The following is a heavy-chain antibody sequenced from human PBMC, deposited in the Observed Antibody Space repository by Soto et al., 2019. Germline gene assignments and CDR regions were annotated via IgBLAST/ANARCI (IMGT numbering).Heavy chain of an antibody. CDR3: ARLGLVTMVRGVIRAPYYFDY. Sequence: PSETLSLTCAVYGGSFSGYYWSWIRQPPGKGLEWIGEINHSGSTNYNPSLKSRVTISVDTSKNQFSLKLSSVTAADTAVYYCARLGLVTMVRGVIRAPYYFDYWAREPWSPSPQ. CDR2: INHSGST. CDR1: GGSFSGYY. J-gene: IGHJ4*02. D-gene: IGHD3-10*01. V-gene: IGHV4-34*01.